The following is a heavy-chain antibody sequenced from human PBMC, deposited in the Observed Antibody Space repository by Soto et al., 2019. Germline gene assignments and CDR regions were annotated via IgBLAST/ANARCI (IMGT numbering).Heavy chain of an antibody. CDR2: ISYDGSNK. V-gene: IGHV3-30-3*01. Sequence: VQLVESGGGVVQPGRSLRLSCAASGFTFSSYAMHWVRQAPGKGLEWVAVISYDGSNKYYADSVKGRFTISRDNSKNTLYLQMNSLRAEDTAVYYCARVLKVAGRYYYYYYGMDVWGQGTTVTVSS. J-gene: IGHJ6*02. D-gene: IGHD6-19*01. CDR3: ARVLKVAGRYYYYYYGMDV. CDR1: GFTFSSYA.